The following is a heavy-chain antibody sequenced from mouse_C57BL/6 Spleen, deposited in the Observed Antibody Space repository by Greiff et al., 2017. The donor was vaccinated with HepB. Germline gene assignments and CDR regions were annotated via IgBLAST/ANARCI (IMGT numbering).Heavy chain of an antibody. CDR3: ARRGGNLSYWYFDV. D-gene: IGHD2-1*01. Sequence: VQLKESGPGLVKPSQSLSLTCSVTGYSITSGYYWNWIRQFPGNKLEWMGYISYDGSNNYNPSLKNRISITRDTSKNQFFLKLNSVTTEDTATYYCARRGGNLSYWYFDVWGTGTTVTVSS. J-gene: IGHJ1*03. V-gene: IGHV3-6*01. CDR2: ISYDGSN. CDR1: GYSITSGYY.